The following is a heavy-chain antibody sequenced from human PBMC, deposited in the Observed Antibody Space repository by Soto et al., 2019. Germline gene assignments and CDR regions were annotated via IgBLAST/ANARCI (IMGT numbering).Heavy chain of an antibody. J-gene: IGHJ5*02. CDR2: ISGSGGST. V-gene: IGHV3-23*01. Sequence: GGSLRLSCAASGFTFSSYAMSWARQAPGKGLEWVSAISGSGGSTYYADSVKGRFTISRDNSKNTLYLQMNSLRAEDTAVYYCAKVLLVAAAGGLGSRKPNWFDPWGQGTLVTVSS. CDR1: GFTFSSYA. CDR3: AKVLLVAAAGGLGSRKPNWFDP. D-gene: IGHD6-13*01.